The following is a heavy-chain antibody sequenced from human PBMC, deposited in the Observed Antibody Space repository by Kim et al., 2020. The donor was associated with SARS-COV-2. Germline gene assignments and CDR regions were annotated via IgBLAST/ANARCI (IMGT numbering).Heavy chain of an antibody. CDR3: ARGTYFDY. V-gene: IGHV1-3*01. J-gene: IGHJ4*02. Sequence: NGNTKSSQKFQGRVTITRDTSASTAYMELSRLRSEDPAVYYCARGTYFDYWGQGTLVTVSS. CDR2: NGNT. D-gene: IGHD3-10*01.